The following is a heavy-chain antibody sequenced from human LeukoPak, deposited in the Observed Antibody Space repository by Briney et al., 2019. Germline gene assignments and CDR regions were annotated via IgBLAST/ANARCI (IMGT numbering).Heavy chain of an antibody. CDR2: INNSGST. CDR1: GRSFSRNY. CDR3: ARGYNRRRYYTY. J-gene: IGHJ4*02. D-gene: IGHD1-26*01. V-gene: IGHV4-34*01. Sequence: SAETLSLTCAVYGRSFSRNYWSWIRQPPGKGLEWIGEINNSGSTNYNPSLKSRVTISVYTSKHQLSLKLSSVTAADTAVYYCARGYNRRRYYTYWGQGTLVPAPS.